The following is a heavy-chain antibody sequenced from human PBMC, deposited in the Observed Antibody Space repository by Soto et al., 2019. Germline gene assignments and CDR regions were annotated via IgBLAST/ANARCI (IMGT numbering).Heavy chain of an antibody. D-gene: IGHD1-1*01. Sequence: QVRLQQWGTGLLKSSETLSLTCAVYGGSFSGYYWSWLRQPPGKGLEWIREINHSGSTNYNPSLKSRVTISVDTSKNQFSLKVTSVTAADTAVYYCATANWSHHYFDPWGQGTLVTVSS. CDR3: ATANWSHHYFDP. J-gene: IGHJ5*02. V-gene: IGHV4-34*01. CDR1: GGSFSGYY. CDR2: INHSGST.